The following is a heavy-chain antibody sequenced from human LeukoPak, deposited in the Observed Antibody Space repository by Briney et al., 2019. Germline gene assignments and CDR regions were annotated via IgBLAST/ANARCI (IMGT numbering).Heavy chain of an antibody. CDR1: GFTFSSYG. Sequence: GRSLRLSCAASGFTFSSYGMHWVRQAPGKGLEWVAVISYDGSNKYYADSVKGRFTISRDNSKNTLYLQMNSLRAEDTAVYYCARGGLRYFDWLLVWGQGTLVTVSS. J-gene: IGHJ4*02. CDR3: ARGGLRYFDWLLV. D-gene: IGHD3-9*01. V-gene: IGHV3-30*03. CDR2: ISYDGSNK.